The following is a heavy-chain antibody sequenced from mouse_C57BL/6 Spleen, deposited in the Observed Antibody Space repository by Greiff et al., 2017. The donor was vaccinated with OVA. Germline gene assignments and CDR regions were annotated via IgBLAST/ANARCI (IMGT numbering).Heavy chain of an antibody. J-gene: IGHJ3*01. CDR2: FYPGSGSI. V-gene: IGHV1-62-2*01. CDR3: ARHDPPYSNYAAWFAY. CDR1: GYTFTEYT. D-gene: IGHD2-5*01. Sequence: QVQLKESGAELVKPGASVKLSCKASGYTFTEYTIHWVKQRSGQCLEWIGWFYPGSGSIKYNEKFKDKATLTADKSSSTVYMELSRLTSEDSAVYFCARHDPPYSNYAAWFAYWGQGTLVTVSA.